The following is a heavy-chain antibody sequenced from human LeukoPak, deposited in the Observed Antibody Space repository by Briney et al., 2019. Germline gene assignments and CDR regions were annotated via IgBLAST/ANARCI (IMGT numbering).Heavy chain of an antibody. D-gene: IGHD6-19*01. CDR1: GGSMSGYY. CDR2: IYYSVNT. V-gene: IGHV4-59*08. CDR3: ARQESSGWYGGFDP. J-gene: IGHJ5*02. Sequence: PSETLSLTCTVSGGSMSGYYWSWIRQPPGKGLEWIGYIYYSVNTNYNPSLKSRVTISSDTSMNQFSLKLSSVTAADTAVYYCARQESSGWYGGFDPWGQGTLVTVSS.